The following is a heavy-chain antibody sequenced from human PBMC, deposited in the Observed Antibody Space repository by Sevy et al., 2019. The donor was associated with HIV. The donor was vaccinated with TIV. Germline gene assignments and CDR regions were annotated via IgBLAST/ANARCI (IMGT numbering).Heavy chain of an antibody. Sequence: GGSLRLSCAASGFTFSSYAMSWVRQAPGKGLEWVSAISGSGGSTYYANSVKGRFAISRDNSKNTLYLQMNSLRAEDTAVYYWAKVYDSSGYYYVRIADFDYWGQGTLVTVSS. CDR2: ISGSGGST. V-gene: IGHV3-23*01. J-gene: IGHJ4*02. D-gene: IGHD3-22*01. CDR3: AKVYDSSGYYYVRIADFDY. CDR1: GFTFSSYA.